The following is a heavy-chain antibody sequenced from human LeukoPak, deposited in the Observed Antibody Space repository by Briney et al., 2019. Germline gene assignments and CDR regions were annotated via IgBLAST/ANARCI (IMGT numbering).Heavy chain of an antibody. CDR1: GFTFSRYV. CDR2: ISSNGSST. J-gene: IGHJ4*02. V-gene: IGHV3-64D*09. Sequence: GGSLRLSCSASGFTFSRYVIYWVRQAPGKGLEYVSAISSNGSSTYYTDSVKGRFTISRDNSKNTLYLQMNSLRAEDTAVYYCLKDSSTQFYFDYWGQGTLVTVSS. D-gene: IGHD6-13*01. CDR3: LKDSSTQFYFDY.